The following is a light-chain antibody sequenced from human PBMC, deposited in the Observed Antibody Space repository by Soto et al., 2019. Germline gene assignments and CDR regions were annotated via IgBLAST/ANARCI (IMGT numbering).Light chain of an antibody. CDR2: GAS. J-gene: IGKJ2*01. Sequence: EIVMTQSPGTLSLSPGERATISCRASQVIGSRYLAWYHQKSGQAPRLLIYGASSRATSIPVRFSGSGSGTDFTLTISRLEPEDFGVYYCQQFRSFFPHTFGRGTKLEIK. CDR3: QQFRSFFPHT. V-gene: IGKV3-20*01. CDR1: QVIGSRY.